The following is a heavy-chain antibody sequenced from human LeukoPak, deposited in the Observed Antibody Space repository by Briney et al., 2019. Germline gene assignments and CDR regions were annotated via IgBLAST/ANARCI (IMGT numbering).Heavy chain of an antibody. CDR1: GGSISSSNYY. CDR2: IYYSGTT. J-gene: IGHJ4*02. CDR3: ARDRMMYTHPY. Sequence: SETLSLTCTVSGGSISSSNYYWGWIRQPRGKGLEWIGSIYYSGTTYYNPSLKSRVIISVDTSKNQFSLKLSSVTAADTAVYYCARDRMMYTHPYWGQGTLVTVSS. V-gene: IGHV4-39*07. D-gene: IGHD2-8*01.